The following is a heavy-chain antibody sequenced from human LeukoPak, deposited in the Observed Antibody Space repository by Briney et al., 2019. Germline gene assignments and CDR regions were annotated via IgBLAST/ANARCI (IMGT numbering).Heavy chain of an antibody. CDR3: ARLADMVMGTWFDP. CDR2: FSYSAST. CDR1: GASISPSTYH. D-gene: IGHD5-18*01. J-gene: IGHJ5*02. Sequence: PSETLSLTCTFSGASISPSTYHWGWIRQPPGKGLEWIGSFSYSASTHYDPSLKSRVAISVDTSKNQFSLRLSSVAAADTAVYYCARLADMVMGTWFDPWGQGTLVTVFS. V-gene: IGHV4-39*01.